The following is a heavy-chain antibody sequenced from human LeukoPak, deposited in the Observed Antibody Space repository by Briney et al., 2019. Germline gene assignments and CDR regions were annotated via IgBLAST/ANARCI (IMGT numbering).Heavy chain of an antibody. CDR1: GLTFSAYA. D-gene: IGHD4-17*01. J-gene: IGHJ3*02. CDR2: IRGGGGGA. CDR3: ARDPNGDYVGAFDM. Sequence: PGGSLRLSCTASGLTFSAYAMMWVRQAPGKGPEWISAIRGGGGGAFYADSVKGRFTISRDNSKYTLFLQMNSLRAEDTAVYYCARDPNGDYVGAFDMWGPGTMVTVSS. V-gene: IGHV3-23*01.